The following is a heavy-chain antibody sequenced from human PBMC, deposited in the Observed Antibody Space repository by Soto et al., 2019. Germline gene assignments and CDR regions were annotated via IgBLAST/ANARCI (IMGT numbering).Heavy chain of an antibody. CDR2: IYPGDSDT. Sequence: GESLKISCQGSGYRFTNYWIAWVRQMPGKGLEWMGIIYPGDSDTKYSPSFQGQVTISADKSISTAYLQWSSLKASDTAIYYCARTGTTYDFIYWGQGTLVTVSS. CDR1: GYRFTNYW. V-gene: IGHV5-51*01. J-gene: IGHJ4*02. D-gene: IGHD3-16*01. CDR3: ARTGTTYDFIY.